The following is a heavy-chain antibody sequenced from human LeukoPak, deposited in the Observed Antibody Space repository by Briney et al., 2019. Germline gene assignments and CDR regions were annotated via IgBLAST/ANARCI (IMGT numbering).Heavy chain of an antibody. Sequence: PGRSLRLSCAASGFTFSSYGMHWVRQAPGKGLEWVPVISYDGSNKYYADSVKGRFTISRDNSKNTLYLQMNSLRAEDTAVYYCAKEARASSSWYVATGDYFDYWGQGTLVTVSS. CDR1: GFTFSSYG. V-gene: IGHV3-30*18. CDR2: ISYDGSNK. J-gene: IGHJ4*02. CDR3: AKEARASSSWYVATGDYFDY. D-gene: IGHD6-13*01.